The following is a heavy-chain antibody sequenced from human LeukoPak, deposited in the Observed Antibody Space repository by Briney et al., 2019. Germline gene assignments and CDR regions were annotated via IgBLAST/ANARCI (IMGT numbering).Heavy chain of an antibody. CDR3: ARDRGQWLETNYFDY. V-gene: IGHV1-2*02. CDR1: GYTFSDYY. CDR2: INPNSGDT. Sequence: GASVKVSCKTSGYTFSDYYIHWIRQAPGQGLEWVGWINPNSGDTDYAQKFQGRVTVTRDTSISTAYMELGRLRSDDTAVYYCARDRGQWLETNYFDYWGQGTLVTVSS. J-gene: IGHJ4*02. D-gene: IGHD6-19*01.